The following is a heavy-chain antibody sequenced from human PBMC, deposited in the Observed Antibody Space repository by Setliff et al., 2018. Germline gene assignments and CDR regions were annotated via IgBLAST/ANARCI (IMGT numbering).Heavy chain of an antibody. D-gene: IGHD6-19*01. J-gene: IGHJ1*01. CDR2: IRSKAYNEAI. Sequence: GGSLRLSCLGSGFTFGDYAVSWVRQAPGKGLEWVGFIRSKAYNEAIEYAASVRGRFTISRDDSKNVAYLQMTSLQTEDTAVYYCAKDRSFFHHWGQGTLVTVSS. CDR3: AKDRSFFHH. V-gene: IGHV3-49*04. CDR1: GFTFGDYA.